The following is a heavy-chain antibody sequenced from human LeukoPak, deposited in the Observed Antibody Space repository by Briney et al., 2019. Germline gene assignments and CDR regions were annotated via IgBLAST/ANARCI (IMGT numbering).Heavy chain of an antibody. CDR3: ARDGITVPIDY. CDR2: ISAYNGNT. Sequence: GESLKISCEASGYTFTSYGISWVRQAPGQGLEWMGWISAYNGNTNYAQKLQGRVTMTTDTSTSTAYMELRSLRSDDTAVYYCARDGITVPIDYWGQGTLVTVSS. CDR1: GYTFTSYG. D-gene: IGHD3-16*01. V-gene: IGHV1-18*01. J-gene: IGHJ4*02.